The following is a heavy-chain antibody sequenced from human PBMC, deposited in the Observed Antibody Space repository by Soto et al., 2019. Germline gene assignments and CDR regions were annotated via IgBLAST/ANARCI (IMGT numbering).Heavy chain of an antibody. Sequence: PSETLSLTCAVSGGSISSGGYSWSWIRQPPGKGLEWIGYIYHSGSTYYNPSLKSRVTISVDRSKNQFSLKLSSVTAADTAVYYCARASGAAAGAFDYWGQGTLVTVSS. V-gene: IGHV4-30-2*01. CDR1: GGSISSGGYS. D-gene: IGHD6-13*01. CDR2: IYHSGST. J-gene: IGHJ4*02. CDR3: ARASGAAAGAFDY.